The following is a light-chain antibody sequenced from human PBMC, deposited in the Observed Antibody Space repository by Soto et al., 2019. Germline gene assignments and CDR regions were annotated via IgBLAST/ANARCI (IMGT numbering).Light chain of an antibody. CDR2: AAS. CDR1: QSIRTH. V-gene: IGKV1-39*01. J-gene: IGKJ1*01. CDR3: QQSFDSLRT. Sequence: DIQMTQSPSSLSASVGDRVTITCRASQSIRTHLNWFQQRPGKAPKLLIYAASTLQGGVPSRFSGSGSGTDFTLTISSLQSEDFATYYCQQSFDSLRTFGQGTKVDIK.